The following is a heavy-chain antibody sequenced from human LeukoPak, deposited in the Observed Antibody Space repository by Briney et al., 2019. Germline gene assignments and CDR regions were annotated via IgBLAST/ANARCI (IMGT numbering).Heavy chain of an antibody. D-gene: IGHD1-1*01. J-gene: IGHJ5*02. CDR1: GFTFSDYV. V-gene: IGHV3-23*01. Sequence: AGGSLRLSCTASGFTFSDYVMNWVRRAPGKGLEWVSVISNADAYTSYTGSVKGRFTISRDNSKDTLYLQMNDLRAEDAAVYYCVKDGPITGIYLCAWGQGTLVTVSS. CDR2: ISNADAYT. CDR3: VKDGPITGIYLCA.